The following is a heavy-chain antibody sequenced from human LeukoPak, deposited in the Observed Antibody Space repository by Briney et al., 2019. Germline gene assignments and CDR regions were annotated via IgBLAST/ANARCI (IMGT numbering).Heavy chain of an antibody. Sequence: PGGSLRLSCAAYGFTFNNDAMSWVRQAPGKGLEWVSVISASGASPYYADSVKGRFTISRDNSKNTLYLQMNSLRPEDTAVYYCVERAVAGTYYFDYWGQGTLVTVSS. CDR2: ISASGASP. CDR1: GFTFNNDA. D-gene: IGHD6-19*01. J-gene: IGHJ4*02. V-gene: IGHV3-23*01. CDR3: VERAVAGTYYFDY.